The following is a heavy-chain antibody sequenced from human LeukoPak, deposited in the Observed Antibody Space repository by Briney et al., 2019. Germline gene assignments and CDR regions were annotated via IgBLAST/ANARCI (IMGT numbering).Heavy chain of an antibody. CDR1: GFTFSSYS. V-gene: IGHV3-21*04. D-gene: IGHD1-26*01. J-gene: IGHJ6*03. Sequence: GGSLRLSCAASGFTFSSYSMNWVRQAPGKGLEWVSSISSSSSYIYYADSVKGRFTISRDNAKNSLYLQMNSLRAEDTAVYYCAREGVQDEHSGSYRDYYYMDVWGKGTTVTVSS. CDR3: AREGVQDEHSGSYRDYYYMDV. CDR2: ISSSSSYI.